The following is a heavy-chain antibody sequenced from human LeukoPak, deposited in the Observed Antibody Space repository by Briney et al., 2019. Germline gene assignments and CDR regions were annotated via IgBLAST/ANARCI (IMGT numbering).Heavy chain of an antibody. V-gene: IGHV3-48*01. J-gene: IGHJ4*02. Sequence: GGSLRLSCAASGFTFSDYSMYWVRQAPGKGLEWISYIGIDSGNTNYADSVKGRLTISGDKAKNSLYLQMNSLRVDDTAVYYCARDYKYAFDNWGQGTLVTVSS. CDR2: IGIDSGNT. D-gene: IGHD5-24*01. CDR1: GFTFSDYS. CDR3: ARDYKYAFDN.